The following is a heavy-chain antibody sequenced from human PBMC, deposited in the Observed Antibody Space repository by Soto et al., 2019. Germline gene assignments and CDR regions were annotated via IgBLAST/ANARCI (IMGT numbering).Heavy chain of an antibody. J-gene: IGHJ6*02. CDR3: ARCPLGRAAAGDYYYYGMDV. Sequence: SETLSLTCAVSGGSISSGGYSWSWIRQPPGKGLVWIGYIYHSGSTYYNPSLKSRVTISVGRSKNQFSLKLSSVTAADTAVYYCARCPLGRAAAGDYYYYGMDVWGQGTTVTVSS. D-gene: IGHD6-13*01. V-gene: IGHV4-30-2*01. CDR2: IYHSGST. CDR1: GGSISSGGYS.